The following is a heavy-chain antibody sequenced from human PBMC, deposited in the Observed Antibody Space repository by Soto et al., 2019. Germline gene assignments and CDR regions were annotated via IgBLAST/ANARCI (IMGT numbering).Heavy chain of an antibody. CDR2: INPNSGGT. CDR3: ARDTPSYDYVWGSYQSFDY. Sequence: ASVKVSCKASGYTFTGYYMHWVRQAPGQGLEWMGWINPNSGGTNYAQKFQGWVTMTRDTSISTAYMELRSLRSDDTAVYYCARDTPSYDYVWGSYQSFDYWGPGTLVTVSS. V-gene: IGHV1-2*04. J-gene: IGHJ4*02. D-gene: IGHD3-16*02. CDR1: GYTFTGYY.